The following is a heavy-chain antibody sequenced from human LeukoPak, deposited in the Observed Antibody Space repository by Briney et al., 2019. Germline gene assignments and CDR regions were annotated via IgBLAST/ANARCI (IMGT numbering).Heavy chain of an antibody. CDR1: GFTVSSYW. D-gene: IGHD6-13*01. V-gene: IGHV3-7*04. Sequence: GGSLRLSCAASGFTVSSYWMSWVRQAPGKGLEWVANIKQDGSEKYYVDSVKGRFTISRDNAKNSLYLQMNSLRAEDTAVYYCARGSSWYYFDYWGQGTLVTVSS. CDR2: IKQDGSEK. CDR3: ARGSSWYYFDY. J-gene: IGHJ4*02.